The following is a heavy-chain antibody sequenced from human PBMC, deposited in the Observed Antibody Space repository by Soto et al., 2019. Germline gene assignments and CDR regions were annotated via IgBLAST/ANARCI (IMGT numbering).Heavy chain of an antibody. V-gene: IGHV1-69*12. CDR2: IIPIFGTA. CDR3: ATVGWSGYLRVTDYYYGMDV. J-gene: IGHJ6*02. CDR1: GGTFSSYA. Sequence: QVQLVQSGAEVKKPGSSVKVSCKASGGTFSSYAISWVRQAPGQGLEWMGGIIPIFGTANYAQKFQGRVTITADESTSTAYMELSSLRSEDAAVYYCATVGWSGYLRVTDYYYGMDVWGQGTTVTVSS. D-gene: IGHD3-3*01.